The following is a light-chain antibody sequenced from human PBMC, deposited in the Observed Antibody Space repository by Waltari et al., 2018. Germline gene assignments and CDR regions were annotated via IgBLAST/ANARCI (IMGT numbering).Light chain of an antibody. CDR3: QHYVRLPVT. CDR1: PSVSRA. Sequence: ELVFTQSPGTLSLSPGERVTLSCRASPSVSRALAWYQQKPGHAPRLLIYGASNRATGIPDRFSRSGSGRDFSLTIRRLEPEDFAVYYCQHYVRLPVTFGQGTKVEIK. V-gene: IGKV3-20*01. CDR2: GAS. J-gene: IGKJ1*01.